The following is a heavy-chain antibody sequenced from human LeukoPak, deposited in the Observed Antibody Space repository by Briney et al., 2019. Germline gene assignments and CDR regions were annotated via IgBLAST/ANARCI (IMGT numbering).Heavy chain of an antibody. CDR1: GFTFSSYA. CDR2: ISGSGGST. CDR3: AKMVIVRYYVETDAFDT. Sequence: PGGSLRLSCAASGFTFSSYAMSWVRQAPGKGLEWVSAISGSGGSTYYADSVKGRFTISRDNSKNTLYLQMNSLRAEDTAVYYCAKMVIVRYYVETDAFDTWGQGTTVPVPP. V-gene: IGHV3-23*01. J-gene: IGHJ3*02. D-gene: IGHD1-26*01.